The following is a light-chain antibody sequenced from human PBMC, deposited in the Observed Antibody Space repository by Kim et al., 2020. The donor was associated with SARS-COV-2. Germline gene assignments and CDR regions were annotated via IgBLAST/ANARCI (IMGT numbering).Light chain of an antibody. J-gene: IGKJ1*01. Sequence: DIQMTQSPSTLSASVGDRVTITCRASQSISSWLAWYQQKPGKAPKHLIYKASNLESGVPSRFSGSGSGTEFTLTISSLQPDDVGTYYCQQYKSYTWSFGQGTKVDIK. V-gene: IGKV1-5*03. CDR3: QQYKSYTWS. CDR2: KAS. CDR1: QSISSW.